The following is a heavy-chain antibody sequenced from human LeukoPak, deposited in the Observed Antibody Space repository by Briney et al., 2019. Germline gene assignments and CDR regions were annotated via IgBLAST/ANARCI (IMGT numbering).Heavy chain of an antibody. D-gene: IGHD1-26*01. CDR1: GFTFTSRA. J-gene: IGHJ4*02. CDR2: TSDSGDST. Sequence: GGSLRLSCAASGFTFTSRAMSWVRQAPEKGLEWVSSTSDSGDSTYYADSVKGRFTISRDNSKKTLYLQMNSLRAEDTAIYYCAKLIQIVGASDDDYWGQGTLVTVSS. CDR3: AKLIQIVGASDDDY. V-gene: IGHV3-23*01.